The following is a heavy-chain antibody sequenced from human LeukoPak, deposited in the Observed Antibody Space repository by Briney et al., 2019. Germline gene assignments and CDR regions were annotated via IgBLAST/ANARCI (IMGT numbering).Heavy chain of an antibody. CDR1: GFTFLNCW. CDR2: INSDGSST. Sequence: GGSLRLSCAASGFTFLNCWMVWVRQAPGKGLLWVSRINSDGSSTTYADSVKGRFTISRDNAKNTVYLQMNSLRAEDTAVYYCARVQGCSGGTCYFHYWGQGTLVTVSS. V-gene: IGHV3-74*01. CDR3: ARVQGCSGGTCYFHY. D-gene: IGHD2-15*01. J-gene: IGHJ4*02.